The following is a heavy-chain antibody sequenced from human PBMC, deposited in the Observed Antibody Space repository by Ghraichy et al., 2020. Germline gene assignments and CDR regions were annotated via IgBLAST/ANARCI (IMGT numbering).Heavy chain of an antibody. D-gene: IGHD1-1*01. CDR3: ASTGDTTGTMFGY. J-gene: IGHJ4*02. Sequence: GGSLRLSCAASGFTVSSNYMSWVRQAPGKGLEWVSVIYSGGSTYYADSVKGRFTISRDNSKNTLYLQMNSLRAEDTAVYYCASTGDTTGTMFGYWGQGTLVTVSS. V-gene: IGHV3-66*02. CDR2: IYSGGST. CDR1: GFTVSSNY.